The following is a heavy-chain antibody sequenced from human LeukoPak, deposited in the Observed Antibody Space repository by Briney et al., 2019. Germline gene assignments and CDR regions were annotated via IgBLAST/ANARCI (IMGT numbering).Heavy chain of an antibody. CDR3: AREDGYKRAFDY. Sequence: ASVKVSCKASGYTFTGYYMHWVRQAPGQGLEWMGWINPNSGGTNYAQKFQGRVTMTRDTSISTAYMELSRLRSDDTAVYYCAREDGYKRAFDYWGQGTLVTVSS. V-gene: IGHV1-2*02. J-gene: IGHJ4*02. CDR2: INPNSGGT. CDR1: GYTFTGYY. D-gene: IGHD5-24*01.